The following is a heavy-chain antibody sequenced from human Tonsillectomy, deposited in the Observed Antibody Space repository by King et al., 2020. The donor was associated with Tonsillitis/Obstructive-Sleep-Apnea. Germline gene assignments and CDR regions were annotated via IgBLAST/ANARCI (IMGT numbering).Heavy chain of an antibody. V-gene: IGHV4-39*01. CDR1: GGSISSSSYY. Sequence: QLQESGPGLVKPSETLSLTCTVSGGSISSSSYYWGWIRQPPGKGLEWIGSIYYSGSTYYNPSLKSRVTISVDTSKNQFSLKLSSVTAADTAVDYCARQQYYYYYMDVWGKGTTVTVSS. CDR3: ARQQYYYYYMDV. J-gene: IGHJ6*03. CDR2: IYYSGST.